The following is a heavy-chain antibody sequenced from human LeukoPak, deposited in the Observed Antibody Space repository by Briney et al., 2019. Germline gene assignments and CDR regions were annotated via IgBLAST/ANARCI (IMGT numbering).Heavy chain of an antibody. CDR1: GYTFTSNY. J-gene: IGHJ5*02. Sequence: ASVKVSCKAFGYTFTSNYMHWVRQAPGQGPEWMGVISPSGGSTTYGQKFQGRVTLTRDMSTSTDYLELSSLGSEDTAVYYCARDNSVRDEAWWFNPWGQGTLVTVSS. CDR2: ISPSGGST. CDR3: ARDNSVRDEAWWFNP. D-gene: IGHD5-24*01. V-gene: IGHV1-46*01.